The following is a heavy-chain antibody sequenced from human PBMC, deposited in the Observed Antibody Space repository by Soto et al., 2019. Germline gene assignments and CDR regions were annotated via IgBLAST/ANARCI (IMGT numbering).Heavy chain of an antibody. Sequence: QLHLVQSGAVVKKPGASVTVSCSASGYPVTAYYMHWVRQAPGRGLEWMGGINPATGAAKYTQTFPGRVTMTRGTSTSTVCQELSGLTSEDTAVFSFACGGGVGVAGSAAFDMWGQGTLVTVSS. CDR1: GYPVTAYY. CDR3: ACGGGVGVAGSAAFDM. V-gene: IGHV1-2*02. J-gene: IGHJ3*02. CDR2: INPATGAA. D-gene: IGHD6-19*01.